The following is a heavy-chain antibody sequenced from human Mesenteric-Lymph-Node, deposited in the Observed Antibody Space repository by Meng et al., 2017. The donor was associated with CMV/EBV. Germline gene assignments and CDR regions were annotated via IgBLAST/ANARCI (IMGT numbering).Heavy chain of an antibody. CDR3: AKGWSPHVRGRGMDV. J-gene: IGHJ6*02. CDR1: GFTFDDYA. D-gene: IGHD4-17*01. Sequence: SLKISCAASGFTFDDYAMHWVRQAPGKGLEWVSGISWNSGSIGYADSVKGRFTISRDNAKNSLYLQMNSLRAEDTALYYCAKGWSPHVRGRGMDVWGQGTTVTVSS. V-gene: IGHV3-9*01. CDR2: ISWNSGSI.